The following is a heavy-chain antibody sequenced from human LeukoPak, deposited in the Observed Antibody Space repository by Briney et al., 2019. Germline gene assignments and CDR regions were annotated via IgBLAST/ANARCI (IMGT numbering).Heavy chain of an antibody. J-gene: IGHJ6*03. CDR1: GYTFTGYY. CDR2: INPNSGGT. Sequence: ASVKVSCKASGYTFTGYYVHWVRQAPGQGLEGMGWINPNSGGTNYAQKLQGRVTMTTDTSTSTAYMELRSLRSDDTAVYYCAYGRYSYVGVTPNYYYYYMDVWGKGTTVTVSS. D-gene: IGHD5-18*01. V-gene: IGHV1-2*02. CDR3: AYGRYSYVGVTPNYYYYYMDV.